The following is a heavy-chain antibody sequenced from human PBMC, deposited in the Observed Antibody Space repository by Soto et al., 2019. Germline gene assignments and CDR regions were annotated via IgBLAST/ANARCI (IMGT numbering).Heavy chain of an antibody. CDR2: INRDGSKK. D-gene: IGHD6-13*01. Sequence: EVQLEESGGDLVQPGGSLRLSCAASGFTLSAYWMTWVRQAPGKGLEWVSNINRDGSKKSYLDSVRGRFTISRDNVGNALYLQMDSRRADDTALYYCARDVSPGSSSLYLDAFEIWGQGTMVTVSS. CDR1: GFTLSAYW. V-gene: IGHV3-7*05. CDR3: ARDVSPGSSSLYLDAFEI. J-gene: IGHJ3*02.